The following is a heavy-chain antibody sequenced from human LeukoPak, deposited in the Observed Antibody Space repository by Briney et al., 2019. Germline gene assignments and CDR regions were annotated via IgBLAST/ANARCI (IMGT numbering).Heavy chain of an antibody. Sequence: GRSLRLSCAASGFTFDDYAMHWVRQAPGKGLEWVSGISWNSGSIGYADSVKGRFTISRDNAKNSLYLQMNSLRAEDTALYYCAKGGVTDYYYGMDVWGQGTTVTVSS. CDR2: ISWNSGSI. J-gene: IGHJ6*02. CDR1: GFTFDDYA. D-gene: IGHD2-21*02. V-gene: IGHV3-9*01. CDR3: AKGGVTDYYYGMDV.